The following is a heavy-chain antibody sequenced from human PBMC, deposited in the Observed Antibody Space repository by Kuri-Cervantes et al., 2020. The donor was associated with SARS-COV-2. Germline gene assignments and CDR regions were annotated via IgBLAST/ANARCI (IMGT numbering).Heavy chain of an antibody. J-gene: IGHJ6*03. Sequence: GESLKISCAASGFTFSSYAMSWVRQAPGKGPEWVSAIGTGGDTYYADSVMGRFTISRDNSKNTLYLQMNSLRAEDTAVYYCARDFRCRYCSGGSCLLYYYYYMDVWGKGTTVTVSS. V-gene: IGHV3-23*01. CDR1: GFTFSSYA. D-gene: IGHD2-15*01. CDR2: IGTGGDT. CDR3: ARDFRCRYCSGGSCLLYYYYYMDV.